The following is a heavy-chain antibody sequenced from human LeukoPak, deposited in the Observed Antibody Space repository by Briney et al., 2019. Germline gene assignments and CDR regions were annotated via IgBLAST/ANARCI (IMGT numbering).Heavy chain of an antibody. CDR1: GFTFSSYW. Sequence: GGSLRLSCAASGFTFSSYWMSWVRQAPGKGLEWVSAISGSGGSTYYADSVKGRFTISRDNSKNTLYLQMNSLRAEDTAVYYCANDGHCSSTSCYNNWFDPWGQGTLVTVSS. CDR2: ISGSGGST. J-gene: IGHJ5*02. D-gene: IGHD2-2*01. CDR3: ANDGHCSSTSCYNNWFDP. V-gene: IGHV3-23*01.